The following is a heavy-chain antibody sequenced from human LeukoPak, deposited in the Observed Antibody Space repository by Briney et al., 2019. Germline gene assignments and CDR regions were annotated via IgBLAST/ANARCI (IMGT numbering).Heavy chain of an antibody. CDR3: ARFETGIYYYGLDV. Sequence: GGSLRLSCAASGFTFSSYSMNWVRQAPGKGLEWVSSISSESVHTPYADALKGRSTISRDNAKNSLYLQMNSLRPEDTAVYYCARFETGIYYYGLDVWGQRTTVTVSS. D-gene: IGHD3-9*01. CDR1: GFTFSSYS. J-gene: IGHJ6*02. V-gene: IGHV3-21*01. CDR2: ISSESVHT.